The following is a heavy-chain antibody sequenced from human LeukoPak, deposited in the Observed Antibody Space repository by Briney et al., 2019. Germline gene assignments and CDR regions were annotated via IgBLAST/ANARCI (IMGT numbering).Heavy chain of an antibody. V-gene: IGHV3-11*01. D-gene: IGHD3-10*01. CDR1: GFTFSDYY. J-gene: IGHJ4*02. Sequence: PGGSLRLSCAASGFTFSDYYMSWIRQAPGKGLEWVSYISSSGSTIYYADSVKGRFTISRDNAKNSLYLQMNSLRAEDTAVYYCASQRSWFSYFDYWGQGTLVTVSS. CDR3: ASQRSWFSYFDY. CDR2: ISSSGSTI.